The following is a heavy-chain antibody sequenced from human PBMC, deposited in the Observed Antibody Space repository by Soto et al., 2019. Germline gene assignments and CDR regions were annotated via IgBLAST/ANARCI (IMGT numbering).Heavy chain of an antibody. Sequence: GSLRLSCAASGFTFSSYTMNWVRQAPGKGLEWVSSISSSSSYIYYADSVKGRFTISRDNAKNSLYLQMNSLRAEDTAVYYCAKSEVVEYYYGSGTQFDYWGQGTLVTVSS. CDR2: ISSSSSYI. CDR1: GFTFSSYT. CDR3: AKSEVVEYYYGSGTQFDY. D-gene: IGHD3-10*01. V-gene: IGHV3-21*04. J-gene: IGHJ4*02.